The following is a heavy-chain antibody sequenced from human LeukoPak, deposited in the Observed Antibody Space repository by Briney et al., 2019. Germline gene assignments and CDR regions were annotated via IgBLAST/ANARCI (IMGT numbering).Heavy chain of an antibody. CDR1: GFTFSSYE. Sequence: GGSLRLSCAASGFTFSSYEMNWVRQAPGKGQEWVSYISSSGNTIYYADSVKGRFTISRYNAKNSLYLQMNSLRAEDTAVYYCARKNYDNSGYFHHWGQGTLVTVSS. J-gene: IGHJ1*01. CDR3: ARKNYDNSGYFHH. D-gene: IGHD3-22*01. CDR2: ISSSGNTI. V-gene: IGHV3-48*03.